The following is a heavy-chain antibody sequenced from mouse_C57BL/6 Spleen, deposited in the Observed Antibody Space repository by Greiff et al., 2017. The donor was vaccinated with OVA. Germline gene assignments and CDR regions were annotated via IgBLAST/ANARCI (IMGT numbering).Heavy chain of an antibody. Sequence: EVMLVESGGGLVKPGGSLKLSCAASGFTFSDYGMHWVRQAPEKGLEWVAYISSGSSTIYYADTVKGRFTLSRDNAKNTLFLQMTSLRSEDTAMYYGARQRYDYGFAYWGQGTLVTVSA. CDR2: ISSGSSTI. J-gene: IGHJ3*01. CDR3: ARQRYDYGFAY. V-gene: IGHV5-17*01. CDR1: GFTFSDYG. D-gene: IGHD2-4*01.